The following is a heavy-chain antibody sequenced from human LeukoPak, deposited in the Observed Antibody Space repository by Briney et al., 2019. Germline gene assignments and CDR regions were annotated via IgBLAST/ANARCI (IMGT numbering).Heavy chain of an antibody. J-gene: IGHJ4*02. CDR3: ARGHGSYYGSGSYYNAYWFDY. Sequence: SETLSLTCVVYGGPFSGYHWTWIRQPPGKGLEWIGEINHSGNTNYNPSLKSRVTISIDTSKNQFSLKLSSVTAADTAVYYCARGHGSYYGSGSYYNAYWFDYWGQGTLVTVSS. D-gene: IGHD3-10*01. CDR1: GGPFSGYH. V-gene: IGHV4-34*01. CDR2: INHSGNT.